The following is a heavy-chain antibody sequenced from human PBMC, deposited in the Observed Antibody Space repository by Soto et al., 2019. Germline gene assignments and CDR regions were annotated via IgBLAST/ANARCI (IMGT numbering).Heavy chain of an antibody. CDR1: GVSLTSGNW. J-gene: IGHJ4*02. CDR2: IFHDGTA. Sequence: SETLSLTCAVSGVSLTSGNWWTWVRQSPQRGLEYVGEIFHDGTANYYPSFERRVAMSVDTSRNQFSLKLTSVTAADTAVYFCARLVYDTRLNYMYFDFWGPGTLVTVSS. D-gene: IGHD3-10*01. CDR3: ARLVYDTRLNYMYFDF. V-gene: IGHV4-4*02.